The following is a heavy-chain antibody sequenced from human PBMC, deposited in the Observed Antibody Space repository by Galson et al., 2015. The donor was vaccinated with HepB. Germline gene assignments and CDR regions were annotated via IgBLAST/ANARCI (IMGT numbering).Heavy chain of an antibody. D-gene: IGHD4-17*01. CDR3: AKVRVIAETTVTTLGDS. V-gene: IGHV3-30*18. CDR1: AFSISSYG. CDR2: ISNAGKIQ. Sequence: PRLSCAAYAFSISSYGMHWVRQPPAKGLEWVAIISNAGKIQYYADSVKGRFTISRDTSKKTAYLQMNSLRVDDTALYYCAKVRVIAETTVTTLGDSWGQGTLVTVSS. J-gene: IGHJ4*02.